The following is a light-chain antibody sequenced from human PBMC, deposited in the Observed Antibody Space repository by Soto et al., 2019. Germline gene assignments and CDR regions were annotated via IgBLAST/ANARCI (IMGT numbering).Light chain of an antibody. CDR3: QQYHNSPLT. Sequence: EIVLTQSPATLSLSPGERATLSCRASQSVRSYLAWYQQKPGQAPRLLIYDASNRATGIPARFSGSGSGTDFTLTISRLEPEDFALYYCQQYHNSPLTFGQGTKV. CDR1: QSVRSY. J-gene: IGKJ1*01. CDR2: DAS. V-gene: IGKV3-11*01.